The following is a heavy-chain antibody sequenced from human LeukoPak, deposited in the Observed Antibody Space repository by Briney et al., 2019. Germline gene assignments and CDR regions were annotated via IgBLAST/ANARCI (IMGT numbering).Heavy chain of an antibody. CDR1: GGTFSSYA. Sequence: ASVKVSCKASGGTFSSYAISWVRQAPGQGLEWMGGIIPIFGTANYAQKFQGRVTITTDESTSTAYMELRSLRSDDTAVYYCARGRYGRYFDYWGQGTLVTVSS. J-gene: IGHJ4*02. D-gene: IGHD3-10*01. V-gene: IGHV1-69*05. CDR3: ARGRYGRYFDY. CDR2: IIPIFGTA.